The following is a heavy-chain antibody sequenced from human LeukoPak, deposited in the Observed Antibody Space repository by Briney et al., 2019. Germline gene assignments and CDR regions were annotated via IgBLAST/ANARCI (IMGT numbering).Heavy chain of an antibody. CDR1: GYTFTGYY. D-gene: IGHD3-3*01. V-gene: IGHV1-2*02. Sequence: ASVKVSCKASGYTFTGYYMHWVRQAPGQGLEWMGWINPNSGGTNYAQKFQGRVTMTRDTSISTAYMELSRLRSDDTAVYYCATSTGIFGVVIELDYWGQGTLVTVSS. J-gene: IGHJ4*02. CDR2: INPNSGGT. CDR3: ATSTGIFGVVIELDY.